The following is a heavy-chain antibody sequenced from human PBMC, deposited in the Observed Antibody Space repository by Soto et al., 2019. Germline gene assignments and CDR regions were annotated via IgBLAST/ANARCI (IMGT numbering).Heavy chain of an antibody. CDR3: ARSVGSYENWFDP. D-gene: IGHD2-15*01. CDR2: IYSGGST. V-gene: IGHV3-53*02. Sequence: VQLVETGGGLIQPGGSLRLSCAASGFTVSSNYMSWVRQAPGKGLEWVSVIYSGGSTYYADSVKGRFTISRDNSKNTLYLQMNSLRAEDTAVYYCARSVGSYENWFDPWGQGTLVTVSS. CDR1: GFTVSSNY. J-gene: IGHJ5*02.